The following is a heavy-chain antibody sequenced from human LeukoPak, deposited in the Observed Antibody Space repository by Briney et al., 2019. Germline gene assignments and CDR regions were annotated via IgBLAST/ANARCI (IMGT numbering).Heavy chain of an antibody. D-gene: IGHD6-19*01. J-gene: IGHJ4*02. CDR1: GFTFSSYV. V-gene: IGHV3-30*18. CDR2: ISYDGSNK. CDR3: AKGDSSGWHVGY. Sequence: GGSLRLSCAASGFTFSSYVMHWVRQAPGKGLGWVAVISYDGSNKYYADSVKGRFTISRDNSKNTLYLQMNSLRAEDTAVYYCAKGDSSGWHVGYWGQGTLVTVSS.